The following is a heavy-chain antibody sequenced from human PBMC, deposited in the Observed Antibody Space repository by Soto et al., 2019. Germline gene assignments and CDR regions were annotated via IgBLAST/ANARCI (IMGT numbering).Heavy chain of an antibody. CDR2: ISSSSSTI. CDR3: ARRALYSSSWPYYFDY. D-gene: IGHD6-13*01. Sequence: PGGSLRLSCAASGFTFSSYSMNWVRQAPGKGLEWVSYISSSSSTIYYADSVKGRFTISRDNAKNSLYLQMNSLRAEDTAVYYCARRALYSSSWPYYFDYWGQGTLVTVSS. J-gene: IGHJ4*02. CDR1: GFTFSSYS. V-gene: IGHV3-48*01.